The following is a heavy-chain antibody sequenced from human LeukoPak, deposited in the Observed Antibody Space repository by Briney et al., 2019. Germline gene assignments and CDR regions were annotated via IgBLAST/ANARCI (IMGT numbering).Heavy chain of an antibody. J-gene: IGHJ4*02. CDR3: AKGHSASNYAYFDS. CDR2: INDGGST. V-gene: IGHV4-34*01. CDR1: GGSFSNYY. Sequence: SETLSLTCAVYGGSFSNYYWSWIRQPPGKGLECIGEINDGGSTHYNPSLKSRVTMSVDTSNHQFSLKLNSMSAADTAVYYCAKGHSASNYAYFDSWGQGTLVTVSS. D-gene: IGHD1-26*01.